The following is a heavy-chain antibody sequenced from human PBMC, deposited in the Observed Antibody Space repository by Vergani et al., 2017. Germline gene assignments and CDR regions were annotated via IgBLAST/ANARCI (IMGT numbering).Heavy chain of an antibody. Sequence: QVQLQESGPGPVKPSETLSLTCTVSGGSISSYYWSWIRQPPGKGLEWIGYIYYSGSTNYNPSLKSRVTISVDTSKNQFSLKLSSVTAADTAVYYCARDSRGYRDLAYYYYYMDVWGKGTTVTVSS. CDR2: IYYSGST. CDR3: ARDSRGYRDLAYYYYYMDV. D-gene: IGHD5-24*01. J-gene: IGHJ6*03. V-gene: IGHV4-59*01. CDR1: GGSISSYY.